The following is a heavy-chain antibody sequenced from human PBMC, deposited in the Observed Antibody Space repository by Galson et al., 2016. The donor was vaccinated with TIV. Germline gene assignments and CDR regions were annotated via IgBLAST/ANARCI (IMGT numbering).Heavy chain of an antibody. V-gene: IGHV1-2*02. CDR2: INPKSGST. CDR1: GYSFATHG. J-gene: IGHJ4*02. D-gene: IGHD1-26*01. CDR3: AREHSETSFGPCDY. Sequence: SVKVSCKASGYSFATHGIYWVRQAPGQGLEWMGWINPKSGSTKYAQRFQGRVTMTRDTSISTAYMEVSWLRPDDTAVYYCAREHSETSFGPCDYWGQGTLVTVSS.